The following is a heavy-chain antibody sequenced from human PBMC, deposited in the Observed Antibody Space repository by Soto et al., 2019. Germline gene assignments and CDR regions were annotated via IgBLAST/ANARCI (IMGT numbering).Heavy chain of an antibody. CDR1: GFTFSSYS. CDR3: ARDHGDCSGGSCYYYYYYYMDV. D-gene: IGHD2-15*01. V-gene: IGHV3-48*01. CDR2: ISSSSSTI. J-gene: IGHJ6*03. Sequence: EVQLVESGGGLVQPGGSLRLSCAASGFTFSSYSMNWVRQAPGKGLEWVSYISSSSSTIYYADSVKGRFTISRDNAKNSLYLQMNGMRAEDTAVYYCARDHGDCSGGSCYYYYYYYMDVWGKGTTVTVSS.